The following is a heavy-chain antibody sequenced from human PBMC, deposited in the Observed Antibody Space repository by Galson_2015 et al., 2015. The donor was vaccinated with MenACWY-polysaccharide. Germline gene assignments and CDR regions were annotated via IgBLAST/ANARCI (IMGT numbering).Heavy chain of an antibody. V-gene: IGHV3-53*01. Sequence: SLRLSCAASGFSVSNNYMSWVRQAPGKGLEWVSVIYSGGSTYYADSVKGRSTISRDNSKNTLYLQMNSLRAEDTAVYYCARGVAAAAYAMDVWGQGTTVTVSS. D-gene: IGHD6-13*01. CDR2: IYSGGST. CDR3: ARGVAAAAYAMDV. J-gene: IGHJ6*02. CDR1: GFSVSNNY.